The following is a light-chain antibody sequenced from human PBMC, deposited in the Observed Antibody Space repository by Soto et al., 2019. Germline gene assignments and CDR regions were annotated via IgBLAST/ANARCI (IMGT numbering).Light chain of an antibody. V-gene: IGLV2-14*01. J-gene: IGLJ1*01. CDR3: SSYPSRSIYA. CDR2: EVS. CDR1: SSDVGGYNY. Sequence: QSALTQAGSVSGSRGQSNTNSCTGTSSDVGGYNYVSWYQQHPGKAPKLMIYEVSNRPSGVSNRFSGSKSGHTASLTISGLQAEDEADYYSSSYPSRSIYAFGTGTKVTVL.